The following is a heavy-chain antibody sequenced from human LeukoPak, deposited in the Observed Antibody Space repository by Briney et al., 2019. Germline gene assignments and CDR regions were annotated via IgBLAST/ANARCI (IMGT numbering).Heavy chain of an antibody. CDR1: GGSISSYTYY. J-gene: IGHJ3*02. CDR3: AGDYGLYEGTSDI. Sequence: LETLSLTCTVSGGSISSYTYYWGWIRQPPGKGLEHIGYIFSSGSTNYNPSLESRVTILLDTSKNQFSLKLSSVTAADTVVYDCAGDYGLYEGTSDIWGQGTMVTVSS. V-gene: IGHV4-61*05. CDR2: IFSSGST. D-gene: IGHD4-17*01.